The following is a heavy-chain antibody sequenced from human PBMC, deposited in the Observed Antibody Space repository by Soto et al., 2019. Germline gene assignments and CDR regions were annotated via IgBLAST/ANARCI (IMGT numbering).Heavy chain of an antibody. CDR1: GDTDTNYV. CDR2: IFPKFGTT. V-gene: IGHV1-69*13. Sequence: SVKVSCKASGDTDTNYVISWVRQAPGQGLEWMGGIFPKFGTTYSAQKLRDRLTITADESTSTVYMQLSSLRLDDTPVYYCEVEMTFGKLSVVWGQGTTVTVSS. J-gene: IGHJ6*02. D-gene: IGHD3-16*02. CDR3: EVEMTFGKLSVV.